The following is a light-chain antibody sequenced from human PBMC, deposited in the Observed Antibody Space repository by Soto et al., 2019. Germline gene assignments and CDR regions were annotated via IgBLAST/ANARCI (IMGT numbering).Light chain of an antibody. V-gene: IGKV3-11*01. CDR1: QCVSRY. CDR3: QQRFSWPPT. Sequence: EIGLTQSPATLSLSPGDRATLSCRASQCVSRYLAWYQQKPGQAPRLLIHDTSTRATGVPDTFSGRGSGTEFTLTISSQEPEDSAMYYCQQRFSWPPTFGGGTHVEIK. J-gene: IGKJ4*01. CDR2: DTS.